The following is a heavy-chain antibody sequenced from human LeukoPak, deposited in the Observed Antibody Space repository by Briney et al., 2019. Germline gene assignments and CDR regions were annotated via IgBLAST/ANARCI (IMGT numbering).Heavy chain of an antibody. J-gene: IGHJ4*02. CDR1: AFTFSSYE. Sequence: GGSLRLSCAASAFTFSSYEMHWVRQAPGKGLEWVSYISSSGSTIYYADSVKGRFTISRDNAKNSLYLQMNSLRAEDTAVYYCVPRPTTERDWGQGTLVTVSS. D-gene: IGHD4-11*01. CDR3: VPRPTTERD. CDR2: ISSSGSTI. V-gene: IGHV3-48*03.